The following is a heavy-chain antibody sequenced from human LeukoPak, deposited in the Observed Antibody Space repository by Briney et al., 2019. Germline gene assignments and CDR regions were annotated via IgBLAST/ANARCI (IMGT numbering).Heavy chain of an antibody. CDR2: IKQDGSEK. CDR3: AKDLQLTTVTSPFDY. Sequence: SWIRQPPGKGLEWVANIKQDGSEKYYVDSVKGRFTISRDNAKNSLYLQMNSLRAEDTAVYYCAKDLQLTTVTSPFDYWGQGTLVTVSS. J-gene: IGHJ4*02. V-gene: IGHV3-7*01. D-gene: IGHD4-17*01.